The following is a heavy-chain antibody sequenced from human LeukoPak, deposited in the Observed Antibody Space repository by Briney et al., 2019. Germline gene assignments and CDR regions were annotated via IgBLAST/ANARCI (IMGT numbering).Heavy chain of an antibody. V-gene: IGHV3-23*01. J-gene: IGHJ6*03. CDR3: ARGGVNTMLRGVIRYYYMDV. CDR1: GFTFSSCA. CDR2: ISGSGSGGST. Sequence: GGSLRLSCAASGFTFSSCAMSWVRQAPGKGLEWVSGISGSGSGGSTYYADSVKGRFTISRDNSKNTLYLQMNSLRAEDTAVYYCARGGVNTMLRGVIRYYYMDVWGKGTTVTTSS. D-gene: IGHD3-10*01.